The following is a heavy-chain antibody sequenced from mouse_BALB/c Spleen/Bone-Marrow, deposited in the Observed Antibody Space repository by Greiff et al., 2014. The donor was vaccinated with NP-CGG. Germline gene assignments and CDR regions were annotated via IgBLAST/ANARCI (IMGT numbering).Heavy chain of an antibody. CDR1: GFNIKDTY. V-gene: IGHV14-3*02. Sequence: EVQLQQSGAELVKPGASVKLSCTASGFNIKDTYIHWVKQRPEQGLEWIGRIDPGSGSTKYDPKFLGKATIKADTSSNTAYVQLSSLTSEDTAVYYCARAPPYYPLDYWGQGNSVTVSS. J-gene: IGHJ4*01. CDR2: IDPGSGST. CDR3: ARAPPYYPLDY.